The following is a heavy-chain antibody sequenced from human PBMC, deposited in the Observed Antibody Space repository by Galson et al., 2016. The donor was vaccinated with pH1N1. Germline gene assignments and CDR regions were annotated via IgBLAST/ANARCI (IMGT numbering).Heavy chain of an antibody. D-gene: IGHD2-2*01. CDR3: ARSYCSSTGCHGGSYYYYGMDV. V-gene: IGHV7-4-1*04. Sequence: SVKVSCKASGYTFTSNAMNWVRQAPGQGLEWMGWINTNTGNPTYAQGFTGRFVFSLDTSVSMAYLQISSLKAEDTAVYYCARSYCSSTGCHGGSYYYYGMDVWGQGTTVTVSS. CDR2: INTNTGNP. J-gene: IGHJ6*02. CDR1: GYTFTSNA.